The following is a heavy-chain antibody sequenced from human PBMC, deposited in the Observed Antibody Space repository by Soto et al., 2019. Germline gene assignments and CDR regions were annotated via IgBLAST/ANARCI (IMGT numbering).Heavy chain of an antibody. CDR2: ISWNSGSI. V-gene: IGHV3-9*01. J-gene: IGHJ4*02. Sequence: GGSLRLSCAASGFTFVDYAMHWVRQAQGKGLEWVSGISWNSGSIGYADSVKGRFTISRDNAKNSLYLQMNSLRAEDTALYYCAKDAGYDFWSIAIDYWGQGTLVTVSS. D-gene: IGHD3-3*01. CDR1: GFTFVDYA. CDR3: AKDAGYDFWSIAIDY.